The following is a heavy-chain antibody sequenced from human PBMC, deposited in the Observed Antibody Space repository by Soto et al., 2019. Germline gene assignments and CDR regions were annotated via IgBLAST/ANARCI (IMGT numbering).Heavy chain of an antibody. J-gene: IGHJ3*02. Sequence: EVQLLESGGGLVQPGGSLRLSCAASGFTFSNFAMNWVRQAPGKGLEWVSAISGSGGSTYYADSVKGRFTISRDNSKNTLYPQMNSLRAEYTAVYYCAKDPVVGTRRAFDIWGQGTMVTVSS. CDR1: GFTFSNFA. V-gene: IGHV3-23*01. D-gene: IGHD1-26*01. CDR3: AKDPVVGTRRAFDI. CDR2: ISGSGGST.